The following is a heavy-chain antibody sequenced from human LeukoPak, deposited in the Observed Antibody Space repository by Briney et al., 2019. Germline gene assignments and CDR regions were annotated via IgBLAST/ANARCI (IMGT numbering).Heavy chain of an antibody. CDR3: ASRKYQLLFGYYYYYMDV. Sequence: GASVKVSCKASGYTFTSYDINWVRQATGQGLEWMGWMIPNSGNTGYAQKFQGRVTMTRNTSISTAYMELSSLRSEDTAVYYCASRKYQLLFGYYYYYMDVWGKGTTVTVSS. V-gene: IGHV1-8*01. CDR2: MIPNSGNT. D-gene: IGHD2-2*01. CDR1: GYTFTSYD. J-gene: IGHJ6*03.